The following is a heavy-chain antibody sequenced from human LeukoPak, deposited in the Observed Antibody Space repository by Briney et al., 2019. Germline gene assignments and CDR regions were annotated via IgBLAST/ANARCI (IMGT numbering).Heavy chain of an antibody. J-gene: IGHJ4*02. Sequence: GASVKVSCKASGGTFSSYAISWVRQAPGQGLEWMGGIIPIFGTANYAQKFQGRVTITADKSTSTAYMELSSLRSEDTAVYYCARDQGESGRTGESDYWGQGTLVTVSS. CDR1: GGTFSSYA. CDR3: ARDQGESGRTGESDY. D-gene: IGHD7-27*01. CDR2: IIPIFGTA. V-gene: IGHV1-69*06.